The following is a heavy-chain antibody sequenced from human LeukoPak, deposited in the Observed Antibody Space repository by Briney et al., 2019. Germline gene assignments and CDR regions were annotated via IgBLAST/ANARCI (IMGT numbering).Heavy chain of an antibody. Sequence: SVKVSCKAPGGTFISYTIGWVRQAPGQGLEWMGGIVPVFGAAHHAQKFQGRVTITADDSTSTAYMELSGLRAEDTAVYYCARGNYYYDSSSFYYLWFDPWGQGTLVTVSS. CDR3: ARGNYYYDSSSFYYLWFDP. J-gene: IGHJ5*02. CDR2: IVPVFGAA. V-gene: IGHV1-69*01. CDR1: GGTFISYT. D-gene: IGHD3-22*01.